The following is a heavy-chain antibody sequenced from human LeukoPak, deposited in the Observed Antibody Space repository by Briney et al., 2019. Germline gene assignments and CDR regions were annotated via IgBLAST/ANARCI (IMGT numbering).Heavy chain of an antibody. CDR2: MYHSGST. V-gene: IGHV4-38-2*02. Sequence: PSETLSLTCSVSGYSISSAYYWGWIRQPPGKGLEWIGTMYHSGSTNYNPSLKSRVTISVDTSKNQFSLKLSSVTAADTAVYYCARSYGSGYYYYYMDVWGKGTTVTVSS. D-gene: IGHD3-10*01. CDR1: GYSISSAYY. J-gene: IGHJ6*03. CDR3: ARSYGSGYYYYYMDV.